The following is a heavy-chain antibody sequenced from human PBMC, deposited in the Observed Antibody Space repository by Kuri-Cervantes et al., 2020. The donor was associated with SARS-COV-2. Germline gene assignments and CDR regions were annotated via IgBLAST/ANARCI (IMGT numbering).Heavy chain of an antibody. CDR3: ARDIPEQQLVYYVDY. Sequence: ASVKVSCKASGYTFTGYYMHWVRQATGQGLEWMGWISAYNGNTNYAQKFQGRVTMTTDTSTSTAYMELRSLRSDDTAVYYCARDIPEQQLVYYVDYWGQGTLVTVSS. CDR1: GYTFTGYY. CDR2: ISAYNGNT. V-gene: IGHV1-18*04. J-gene: IGHJ4*02. D-gene: IGHD6-13*01.